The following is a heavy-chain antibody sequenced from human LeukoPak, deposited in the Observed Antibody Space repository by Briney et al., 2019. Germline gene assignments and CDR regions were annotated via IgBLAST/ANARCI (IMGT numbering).Heavy chain of an antibody. V-gene: IGHV3-53*01. Sequence: GGSLRLSCAASGFTFSSYAMSWVRQAPGKGLEWVSVIYSGGSTYYADSVKGRFTISRDNSKNTLYLQMNSLRAEDTAVYYCARSPQWELLWLFQHWGQGTLVTVSS. CDR1: GFTFSSYA. CDR2: IYSGGST. CDR3: ARSPQWELLWLFQH. J-gene: IGHJ1*01. D-gene: IGHD1-26*01.